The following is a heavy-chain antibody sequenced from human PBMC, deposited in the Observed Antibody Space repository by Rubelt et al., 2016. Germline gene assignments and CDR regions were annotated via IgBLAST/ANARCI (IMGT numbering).Heavy chain of an antibody. CDR2: VYYSGST. D-gene: IGHD5-18*01. J-gene: IGHJ4*02. CDR3: ASQYVDATMIASFFDY. V-gene: IGHV4-39*01. CDR1: GGSISSSSYY. Sequence: QLQLQESGPGLVKPSETLSLTCTVSGGSISSSSYYWGWIRQPPGKGLEWIGSVYYSGSTYHNPSLRFRVTFSVDPSQNHFSLKLNTVTAADTAVYYCASQYVDATMIASFFDYWGQGTLVTVSS.